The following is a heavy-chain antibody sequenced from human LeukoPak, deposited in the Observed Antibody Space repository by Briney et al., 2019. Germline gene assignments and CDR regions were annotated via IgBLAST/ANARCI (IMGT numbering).Heavy chain of an antibody. CDR1: GFAFGSYA. CDR3: AKSAGGATIYFDC. V-gene: IGHV3-23*01. Sequence: GGSLRLSCTASGFAFGSYAMAWVSQAPGKGLEGVAAIGSDYDRVHEDSVKGRFTISRDNSKSTLYLQMDNLRPEDTAVYFCAKSAGGATIYFDCWGQGALVTVSS. J-gene: IGHJ4*02. CDR2: IGSDYDR. D-gene: IGHD5-12*01.